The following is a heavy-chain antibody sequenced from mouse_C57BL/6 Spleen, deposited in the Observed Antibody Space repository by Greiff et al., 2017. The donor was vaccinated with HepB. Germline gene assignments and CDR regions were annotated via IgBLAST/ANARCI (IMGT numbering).Heavy chain of an antibody. CDR3: ASPYYGKAIAD. J-gene: IGHJ2*01. V-gene: IGHV1-82*01. CDR1: GYAFSSSW. Sequence: QVQLQQSGPELVKPGASVKISCKASGYAFSSSWMNWVKQRPGKGLEWIGRIYPGDGDTNYNGKFKGKATMTADKSSSTAYLQLSSLTSEDSAVYYCASPYYGKAIADWGQGTTVTVAS. D-gene: IGHD2-10*01. CDR2: IYPGDGDT.